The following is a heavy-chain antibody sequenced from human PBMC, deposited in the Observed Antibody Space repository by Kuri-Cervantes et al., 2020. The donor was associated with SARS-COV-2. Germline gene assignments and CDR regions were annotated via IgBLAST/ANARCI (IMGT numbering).Heavy chain of an antibody. D-gene: IGHD7-27*01. V-gene: IGHV1-8*03. CDR3: ARANTGDRGGAFDY. J-gene: IGHJ4*02. CDR2: MNPNSGNT. CDR1: GYTFTSYD. Sequence: ASVKVSCKASGYTFTSYDINWVRQATGQGLEWMGWMNPNSGNTGYAQKFQGRVTITRNTSISTAYMELSSLRSEDTAVYYCARANTGDRGGAFDYWGQGTLVTVSS.